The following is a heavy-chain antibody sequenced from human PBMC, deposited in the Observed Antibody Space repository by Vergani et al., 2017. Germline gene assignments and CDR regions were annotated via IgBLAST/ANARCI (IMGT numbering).Heavy chain of an antibody. D-gene: IGHD3-22*01. CDR1: GFTFSNAW. CDR3: TMTATYYYDSSGYYPFDY. Sequence: VQLVESGGGVVQPGRSLRLSCAASGFTFSNAWMSWVRQAPGKGLEWVGRIKSKTDGGTTDYAAPVKGRFTISRDDSKNTLYLQMNSLKTEDTAVYYCTMTATYYYDSSGYYPFDYWGQGTLVTVSS. J-gene: IGHJ4*02. CDR2: IKSKTDGGTT. V-gene: IGHV3-15*01.